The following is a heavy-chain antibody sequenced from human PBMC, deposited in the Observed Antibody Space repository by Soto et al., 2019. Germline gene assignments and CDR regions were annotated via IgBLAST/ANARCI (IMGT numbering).Heavy chain of an antibody. D-gene: IGHD1-20*01. V-gene: IGHV4-30-2*01. CDR1: GVSIGSGDYS. CDR2: IYHRGNT. J-gene: IGHJ5*02. CDR3: VISQYNMVAGPKWFVP. Sequence: QLQLQESGSGLVKPSQTLSLTCTVSGVSIGSGDYSWSWIRQPPGKGLEWLGYIYHRGNTYYNPSLESRSTMSADRSKDQLCLSWRSVTAADTARYYGVISQYNMVAGPKWFVPWGQGILVIVSS.